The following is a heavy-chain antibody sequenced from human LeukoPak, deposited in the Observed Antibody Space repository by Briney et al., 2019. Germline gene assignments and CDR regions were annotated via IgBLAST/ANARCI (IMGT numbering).Heavy chain of an antibody. D-gene: IGHD3-22*01. CDR1: GYSFTSYW. V-gene: IGHV5-51*01. CDR2: IYPGDSDT. Sequence: GESLKISCKGSGYSFTSYWIGWVRQLPGKGLGWKGIIYPGDSDTRYSPSFQGQVTISADKTSTTAYLQWSSLKASDTAMYYCARRYYYDSSSSYYFDYWGQGTLVTVSS. CDR3: ARRYYYDSSSSYYFDY. J-gene: IGHJ4*02.